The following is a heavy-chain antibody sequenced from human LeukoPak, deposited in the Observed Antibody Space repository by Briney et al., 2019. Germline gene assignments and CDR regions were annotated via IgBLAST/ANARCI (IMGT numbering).Heavy chain of an antibody. Sequence: GASVKVSCKASGATFSSFAISWVRQAPGQGLQWMGGIIPIFGTPNYAQKFQGRVTITADESTRTAYMELSSLRSEDTAVYYCARDVRHRYCSSASCYRGWFDPWGQGTLVTVSS. V-gene: IGHV1-69*13. CDR2: IIPIFGTP. CDR3: ARDVRHRYCSSASCYRGWFDP. CDR1: GATFSSFA. J-gene: IGHJ5*02. D-gene: IGHD2-2*01.